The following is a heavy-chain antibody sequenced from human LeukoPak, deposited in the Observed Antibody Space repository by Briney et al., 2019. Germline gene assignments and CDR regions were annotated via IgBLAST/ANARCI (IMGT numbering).Heavy chain of an antibody. J-gene: IGHJ4*02. D-gene: IGHD1-26*01. V-gene: IGHV1-24*01. CDR2: FHHEDGET. CDR1: GYTLTELS. CDR3: ATARRIVGATIFDY. Sequence: GASVKVSCKVSGYTLTELSMHWVRQAPGKGLEWMGGFHHEDGETIYAQKFQARVTMTEDTSTDTAYMELSSLRPEDTAVYYCATARRIVGATIFDYWGQGTLVTVSS.